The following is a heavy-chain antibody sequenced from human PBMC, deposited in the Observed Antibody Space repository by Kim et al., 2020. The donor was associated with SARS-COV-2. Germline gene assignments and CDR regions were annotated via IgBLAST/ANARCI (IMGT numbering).Heavy chain of an antibody. CDR2: ISGSGGNT. J-gene: IGHJ1*01. CDR3: AKSIYGGVVPAAILYFQH. Sequence: GGSLRLSCAASGFTFSSYAMSWVRQAPGKGLEWVSAISGSGGNTYYADSVKGRFTISRDNSKNTLYLQMNSLRAEDTAVYYCAKSIYGGVVPAAILYFQHWGQGTLVTVSS. V-gene: IGHV3-23*01. D-gene: IGHD2-2*01. CDR1: GFTFSSYA.